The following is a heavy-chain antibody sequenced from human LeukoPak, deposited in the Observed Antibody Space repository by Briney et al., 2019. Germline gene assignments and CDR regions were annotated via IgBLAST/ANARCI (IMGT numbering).Heavy chain of an antibody. V-gene: IGHV4-59*01. CDR2: IYYSGST. J-gene: IGHJ4*02. D-gene: IGHD6-19*01. CDR3: ARSGIRYSSGWYVDY. Sequence: SETLSLTCTVSGGSISSYYWSWIRQPPGKGLEWIGYIYYSGSTNYNPSLKGGVTISVDTSKNQFSLKLSSVTAADTAVYYCARSGIRYSSGWYVDYWGQGTLVTVSS. CDR1: GGSISSYY.